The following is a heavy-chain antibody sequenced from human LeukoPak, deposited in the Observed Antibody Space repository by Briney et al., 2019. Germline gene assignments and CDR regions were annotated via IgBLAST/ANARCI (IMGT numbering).Heavy chain of an antibody. Sequence: SETPSLTCTVSGGSISSSSYYWGWIRQPPGKGLEWIGSIYYSGSTYYNPSLKSRVTISVDTSKNQFSLKLSSVTAADTAVYYCARSGYYDSSGRNFDYWGQGTLVTVSS. D-gene: IGHD3-22*01. CDR1: GGSISSSSYY. CDR3: ARSGYYDSSGRNFDY. CDR2: IYYSGST. J-gene: IGHJ4*02. V-gene: IGHV4-39*01.